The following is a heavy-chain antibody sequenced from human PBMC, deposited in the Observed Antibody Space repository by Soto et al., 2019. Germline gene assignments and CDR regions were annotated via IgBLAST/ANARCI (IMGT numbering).Heavy chain of an antibody. CDR2: ISYDGSNK. CDR3: AKDLQAYGDYNYYYYGMDV. CDR1: GFTFSSYA. V-gene: IGHV3-30-3*01. Sequence: GGSLRLSCAASGFTFSSYAMHWVRQAPGKGLEWVAVISYDGSNKYYADSVKGRFTISRDNSKNTLYLQMNSLRAEDTAVYYCAKDLQAYGDYNYYYYGMDVWGQGTTVTVSS. J-gene: IGHJ6*02. D-gene: IGHD4-17*01.